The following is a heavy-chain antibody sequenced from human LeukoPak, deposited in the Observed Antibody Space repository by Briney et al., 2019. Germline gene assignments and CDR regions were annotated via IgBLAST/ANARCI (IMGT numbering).Heavy chain of an antibody. J-gene: IGHJ4*02. V-gene: IGHV3-23*01. Sequence: GGSLRLFCAASGFTFSSYAMSWVRQAPGKGLEWVSAISGSGGSTYYADSVKGRFTISRDNSKNTLYLQMNSLRAEDTAVYYCAKGGLNWNYYYYWGQGTLVTVSS. CDR1: GFTFSSYA. D-gene: IGHD1-1*01. CDR2: ISGSGGST. CDR3: AKGGLNWNYYYY.